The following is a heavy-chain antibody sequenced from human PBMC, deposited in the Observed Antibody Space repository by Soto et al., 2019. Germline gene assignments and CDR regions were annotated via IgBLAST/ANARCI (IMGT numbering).Heavy chain of an antibody. Sequence: QVQLVQSGAEVKKPGTSVKVSCKASGYTFTSYGISWVRQAPGQGLEWMGWISAYNGNTNYAQKLQGRVTMTTDTSTSTAYMELRSLRSDDTAVYYCSKTVAAAAFNWFDPWGQGTLVTVSS. CDR3: SKTVAAAAFNWFDP. CDR1: GYTFTSYG. CDR2: ISAYNGNT. V-gene: IGHV1-18*01. D-gene: IGHD6-13*01. J-gene: IGHJ5*02.